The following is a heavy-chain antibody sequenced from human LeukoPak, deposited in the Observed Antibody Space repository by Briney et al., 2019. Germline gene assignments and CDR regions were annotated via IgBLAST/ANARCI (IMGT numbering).Heavy chain of an antibody. CDR3: ARHKMVRGIGYYYYMDV. V-gene: IGHV4-59*08. D-gene: IGHD3-10*01. J-gene: IGHJ6*03. CDR2: IYYTGST. Sequence: SETLSLTCTISGGSISSYFWSWIRQPPGKGLEWIGYIYYTGSTNYNPSLKSRVIISLDTSKNQFSLKLSSVTAADTAVYYCARHKMVRGIGYYYYMDVWGKGTTVTISS. CDR1: GGSISSYF.